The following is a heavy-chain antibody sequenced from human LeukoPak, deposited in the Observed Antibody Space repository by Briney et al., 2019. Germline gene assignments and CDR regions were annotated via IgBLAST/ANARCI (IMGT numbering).Heavy chain of an antibody. CDR3: ASVYKHGMDV. Sequence: ASVTVSFKASGYTVTIYYMHWVRQAPGQGLEWMAILNPSGGSSNYAQKFQGRATLTRATSTGTVYMELSSLRSEDTAVYYCASVYKHGMDVWGQGTTVIVSS. CDR2: LNPSGGSS. J-gene: IGHJ6*02. V-gene: IGHV1-46*01. D-gene: IGHD5-24*01. CDR1: GYTVTIYY.